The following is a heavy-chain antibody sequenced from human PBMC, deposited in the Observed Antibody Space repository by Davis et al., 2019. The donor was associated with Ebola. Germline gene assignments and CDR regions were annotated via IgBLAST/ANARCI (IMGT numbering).Heavy chain of an antibody. J-gene: IGHJ4*02. CDR3: ARGFTEYQLNPFDY. V-gene: IGHV3-30-3*01. CDR2: ISYDGSNK. D-gene: IGHD2-2*01. CDR1: GFTFSSYA. Sequence: GESLKISCAASGFTFSSYAMHWVRQAPGKGLEWVAVISYDGSNKYYADSVKGRFTISRDNSKNTLYLQMNSLRAEDTAVYYCARGFTEYQLNPFDYWGQGTLVTVSS.